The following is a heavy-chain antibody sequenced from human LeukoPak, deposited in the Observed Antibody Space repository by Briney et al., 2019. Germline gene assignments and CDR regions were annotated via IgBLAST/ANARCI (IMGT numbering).Heavy chain of an antibody. Sequence: PGGSLRLSCTASGFTFSGAWMTWVRQAPGKGLEWVANIREDGTEKNYVDSVKGRFTISRDNAKNSLFLQMSNLRDDDTAIYYCARHGGISFGAQEPLVPVP. CDR1: GFTFSGAW. CDR2: IREDGTEK. CDR3: ARHGGISF. D-gene: IGHD3-16*01. J-gene: IGHJ4*02. V-gene: IGHV3-7*01.